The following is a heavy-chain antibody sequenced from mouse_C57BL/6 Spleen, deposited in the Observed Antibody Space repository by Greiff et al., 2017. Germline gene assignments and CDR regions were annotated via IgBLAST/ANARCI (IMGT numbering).Heavy chain of an antibody. J-gene: IGHJ2*01. CDR1: GYSFTGYF. V-gene: IGHV1-20*01. CDR2: INPYNGDT. D-gene: IGHD2-4*01. CDR3: ARLGDYDYDGGCYFDY. Sequence: VQLKQSGPELVKPGDSVKISCKASGYSFTGYFMNWVMQSHGQSLEWIGRINPYNGDTFYNQKFKGKATLTVDKSSSTAHMELRSLTSEDSAVYYWARLGDYDYDGGCYFDYWGKGTTLTVSS.